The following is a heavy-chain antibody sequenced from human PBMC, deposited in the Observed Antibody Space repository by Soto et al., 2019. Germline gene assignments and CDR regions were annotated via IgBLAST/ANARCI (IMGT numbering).Heavy chain of an antibody. J-gene: IGHJ4*02. CDR3: ESTSEGGLIVVPYFDY. CDR2: ISGSGETT. D-gene: IGHD3-16*02. V-gene: IGHV3-23*01. CDR1: GITFSTFA. Sequence: SLRLSCTASGITFSTFAMRWVRQAPGKGLEWVATISGSGETTYYADSVKGRFTISRDNSKNTLYLQMGNLRIEDTAIYYCESTSEGGLIVVPYFDYWGQGTLVTVSS.